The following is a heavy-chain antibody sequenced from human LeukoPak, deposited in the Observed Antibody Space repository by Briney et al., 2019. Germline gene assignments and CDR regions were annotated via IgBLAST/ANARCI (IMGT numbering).Heavy chain of an antibody. V-gene: IGHV4-59*01. J-gene: IGHJ4*02. Sequence: PSGTLSLTCTVSRGSISSYFWSWLRQPPGKGLEWLAYIYHSGSTGYNPSLKSRVTLSVDTSKNQFSLNLTSVTAADTAVYYCATEMEEFWSGYYRFDYWGQGTLVTVSS. CDR3: ATEMEEFWSGYYRFDY. CDR1: RGSISSYF. D-gene: IGHD3-3*01. CDR2: IYHSGST.